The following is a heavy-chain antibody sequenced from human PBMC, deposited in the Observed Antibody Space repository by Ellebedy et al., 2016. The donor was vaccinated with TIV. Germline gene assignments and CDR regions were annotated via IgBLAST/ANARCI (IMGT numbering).Heavy chain of an antibody. CDR3: ARARSSGWLHTPDY. V-gene: IGHV1-46*04. CDR2: INPSSGST. CDR1: GYTFSNYF. D-gene: IGHD6-19*01. J-gene: IGHJ4*02. Sequence: AASVKVSCKASGYTFSNYFVHWVRQAPGQGLEWMGIINPSSGSTTYAQKLQGRLTMTRDTSTSTVYMELSSLRSEDTAVYHCARARSSGWLHTPDYWGQGLLVTVSS.